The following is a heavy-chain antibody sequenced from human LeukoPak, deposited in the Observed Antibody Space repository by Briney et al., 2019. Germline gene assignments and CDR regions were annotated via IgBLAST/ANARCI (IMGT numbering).Heavy chain of an antibody. V-gene: IGHV4-59*01. CDR2: IYYNWST. Sequence: SETLSLTCTVAGGSISSYYWSWIRQPPGKGLERIGYIYYNWSTNYNPSLKSRVTISVDTSKNQFSLKLSSVTAADTAVYYCARGRYYYDSSGYSGGYYYGMDVWGQGTTVTVSS. D-gene: IGHD3-22*01. J-gene: IGHJ6*02. CDR3: ARGRYYYDSSGYSGGYYYGMDV. CDR1: GGSISSYY.